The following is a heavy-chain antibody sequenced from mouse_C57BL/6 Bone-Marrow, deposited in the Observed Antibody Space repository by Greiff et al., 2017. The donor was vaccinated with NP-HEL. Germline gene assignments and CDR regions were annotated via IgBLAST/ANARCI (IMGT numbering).Heavy chain of an antibody. CDR1: GFTFSSYA. CDR2: ISSGGDYI. V-gene: IGHV5-9-1*02. CDR3: TRAGSKRGDYYAMDY. Sequence: EVQGVESGEGLVKPGGSLKLSCAASGFTFSSYAMSWVRQTPETRLEWVAYISSGGDYIYYADTVKGRFTISRDNARNTLYLQMSSLKSEDTAMYYCTRAGSKRGDYYAMDYWGQGTSVTVSS. J-gene: IGHJ4*01. D-gene: IGHD2-5*01.